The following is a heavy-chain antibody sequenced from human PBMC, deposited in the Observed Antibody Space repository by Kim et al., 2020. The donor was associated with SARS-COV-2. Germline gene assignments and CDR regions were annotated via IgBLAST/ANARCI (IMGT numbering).Heavy chain of an antibody. CDR2: INHSGST. CDR1: GGSFSGYY. J-gene: IGHJ3*02. D-gene: IGHD2-15*01. Sequence: SETLSLTCAVYGGSFSGYYWSWIRQPPGKGLEWIGEINHSGSTNYNPSLKSRVTISVDTSKNQFSLKLSSVTAADTAVYYCARVAVRHCSGGSCPHHDAFDIWGQGTMVTVSS. V-gene: IGHV4-34*01. CDR3: ARVAVRHCSGGSCPHHDAFDI.